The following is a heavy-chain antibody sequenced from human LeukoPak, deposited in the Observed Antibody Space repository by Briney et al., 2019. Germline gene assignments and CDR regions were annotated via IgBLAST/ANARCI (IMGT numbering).Heavy chain of an antibody. V-gene: IGHV1-69*05. CDR3: ARESRGCSSTSCFPGSNWFDP. CDR2: IIPIFGTA. Sequence: SVKVSCKASGGTFSSYAISWVRQAPGQGLEWMGGIIPIFGTANYAQKFQGRVTITTDESTSTAYMELSSLRSEDTAVYYCARESRGCSSTSCFPGSNWFDPWGQGTLVTVSS. CDR1: GGTFSSYA. D-gene: IGHD2-2*01. J-gene: IGHJ5*02.